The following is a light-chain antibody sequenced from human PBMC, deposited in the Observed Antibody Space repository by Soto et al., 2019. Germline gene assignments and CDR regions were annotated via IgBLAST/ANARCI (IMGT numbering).Light chain of an antibody. CDR1: QTVSSSF. CDR3: QQYSASPRT. CDR2: AAS. V-gene: IGKV3-20*01. J-gene: IGKJ1*01. Sequence: EIVMTQSPATLSVSPGERATLSCRASQTVSSSFLAWYQQTPGQAPRLLIYAASSRATGIPDRFSASGTGTDFTLTISRLEPEDFAVYYCQQYSASPRTFGQGTKVDIK.